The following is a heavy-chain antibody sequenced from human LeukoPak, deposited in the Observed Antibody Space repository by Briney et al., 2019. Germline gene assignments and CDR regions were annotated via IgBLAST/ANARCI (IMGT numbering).Heavy chain of an antibody. CDR1: GGSISSGDYY. Sequence: SQTLSLTCTVSGGSISSGDYYWSWIRQPPGTGLEWLGYIYYSGSTYYNPSLKSRVTISVDTSKNQFSLKLSSVTAADTAVYYCARAVDFWSGSDPGWFDPWGQGTLVTVSS. V-gene: IGHV4-30-4*08. CDR2: IYYSGST. J-gene: IGHJ5*02. CDR3: ARAVDFWSGSDPGWFDP. D-gene: IGHD3-3*01.